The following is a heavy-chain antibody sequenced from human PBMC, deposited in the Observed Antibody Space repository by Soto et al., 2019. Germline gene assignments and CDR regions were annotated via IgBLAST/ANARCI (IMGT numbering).Heavy chain of an antibody. CDR1: GGSISSGGYY. D-gene: IGHD3-22*01. Sequence: SETLSLTCTVSGGSISSGGYYWSWIRQHPGKGLEWIGYIYYSGSTYYNPSLKSRVTISVDTSKNQFSLKLSSVTAADTAGYYCARRGYASAGYDSSGYYYRHAFDIWGQGTMVTVSS. CDR3: ARRGYASAGYDSSGYYYRHAFDI. CDR2: IYYSGST. J-gene: IGHJ3*02. V-gene: IGHV4-31*03.